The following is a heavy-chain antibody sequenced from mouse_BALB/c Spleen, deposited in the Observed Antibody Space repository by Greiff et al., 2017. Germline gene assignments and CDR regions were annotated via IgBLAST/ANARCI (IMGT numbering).Heavy chain of an antibody. J-gene: IGHJ1*01. V-gene: IGHV5-6-5*01. D-gene: IGHD1-2*01. CDR3: ARGLLRLRGYFDV. CDR1: GFTFSSYA. CDR2: ISSGGST. Sequence: EVMLVESGGGLVKPGGSLKLSCAASGFTFSSYAMSWVRQTPEKRLEWVASISSGGSTYYPDSVKGRFTISRDNARNILYLQMSSLRSEDTAMYYCARGLLRLRGYFDVWGAGTTVTVSS.